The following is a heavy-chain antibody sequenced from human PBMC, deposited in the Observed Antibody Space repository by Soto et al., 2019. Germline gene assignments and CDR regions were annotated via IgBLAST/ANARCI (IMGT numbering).Heavy chain of an antibody. CDR3: GRDGGSGAGSYLDY. CDR2: ISAFNGNT. Sequence: QVQLVQSGAEVKRPGASVKVSCKASNYMFRRYGISWVRQAPGQGLEWVGWISAFNGNTEYPQNLQGRVTMTTDTSTSTGYMELRTLRSDDSAVYYCGRDGGSGAGSYLDYWGQGTPVTVSS. J-gene: IGHJ4*02. V-gene: IGHV1-18*01. D-gene: IGHD3-10*01. CDR1: NYMFRRYG.